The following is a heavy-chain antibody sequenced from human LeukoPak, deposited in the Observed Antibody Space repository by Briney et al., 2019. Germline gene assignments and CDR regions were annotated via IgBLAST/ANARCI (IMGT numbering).Heavy chain of an antibody. V-gene: IGHV1-69*08. Sequence: SVKVSCKASGGTFSSYTISWVRQAPGQGLEWMGRIIPILGTANYAQKFQGRVTITADKSTSTAYMELSSLRSEDTAVYYCARDAYCSGGSCYGNNWFDPWGQGTLVTVSS. CDR3: ARDAYCSGGSCYGNNWFDP. CDR1: GGTFSSYT. J-gene: IGHJ5*02. D-gene: IGHD2-15*01. CDR2: IIPILGTA.